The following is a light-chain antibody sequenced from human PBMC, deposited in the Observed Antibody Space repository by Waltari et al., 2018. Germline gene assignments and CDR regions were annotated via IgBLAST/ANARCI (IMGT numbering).Light chain of an antibody. V-gene: IGKV1-5*03. J-gene: IGKJ3*01. CDR1: QSISSW. CDR2: KAS. CDR3: QQSYSTPRGFT. Sequence: DIQMTQSPSTLSASVGDRVTITCRASQSISSWLAWYQQKPGKAPKLLIYKASSLESGVPSRFSGSGSGTEFTLTISSLQPDDFATYYCQQSYSTPRGFTFGPGTKVDIK.